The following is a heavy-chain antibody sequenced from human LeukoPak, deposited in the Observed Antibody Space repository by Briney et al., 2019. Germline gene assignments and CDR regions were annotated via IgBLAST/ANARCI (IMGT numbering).Heavy chain of an antibody. V-gene: IGHV1-69*05. CDR3: ARGIRRGYSGPMYYFDY. Sequence: ASVKVSCKASGGTFSSYAISWVRQAPGQGLEWMGGIIPIFGTANYVQKLQGRVTMTTDTSTSTAYMELRSLRSDDTAVYYCARGIRRGYSGPMYYFDYWGQGTLVTVSS. CDR1: GGTFSSYA. D-gene: IGHD5-12*01. CDR2: IIPIFGTA. J-gene: IGHJ4*02.